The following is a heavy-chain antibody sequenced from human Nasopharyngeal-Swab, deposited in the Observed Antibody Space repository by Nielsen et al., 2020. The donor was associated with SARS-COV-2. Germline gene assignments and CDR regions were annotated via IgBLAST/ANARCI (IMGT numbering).Heavy chain of an antibody. J-gene: IGHJ4*02. D-gene: IGHD3-16*02. V-gene: IGHV1-69*13. CDR3: ARVGHYDYVWGSYRYNGYFDY. CDR1: GGTFSSYA. Sequence: SVKVSCKASGGTFSSYAISWVRQAPGQGLEWMGGIIPIFGTANYAQKFQGRVTITADESTSTAYMELSSLRSEDTAVYYCARVGHYDYVWGSYRYNGYFDYWGQGTLVTVSS. CDR2: IIPIFGTA.